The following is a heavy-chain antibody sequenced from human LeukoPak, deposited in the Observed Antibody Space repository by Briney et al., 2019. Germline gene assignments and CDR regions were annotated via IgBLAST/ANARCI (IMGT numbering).Heavy chain of an antibody. CDR1: GFSLSNARMG. V-gene: IGHV2-26*01. CDR3: ARGGVGSYYYYYGMDV. D-gene: IGHD3-16*01. CDR2: IFSNDER. Sequence: SGPVLVKPTETLTLTCTVSGFSLSNARMGVSWIRQPPGKALEWLAHIFSNDERSYNTSLTSRLTISKDTSKSQVVLTMTNMDPVDTATYYCARGGVGSYYYYYGMDVWGQGTTVTVSS. J-gene: IGHJ6*02.